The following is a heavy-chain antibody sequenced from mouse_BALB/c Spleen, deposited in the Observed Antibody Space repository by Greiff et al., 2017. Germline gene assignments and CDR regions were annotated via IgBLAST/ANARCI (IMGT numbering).Heavy chain of an antibody. CDR3: ARWGTTVVGPFAY. V-gene: IGHV1-14*01. D-gene: IGHD1-1*01. Sequence: VQLQQSGPELVKPGASVKMSCKASGYTFTSYVMHWVKQKPGQGLEWIGYINPYNDGTKYNEKFKGKATLTSDKSSSTAYMELSSLTSEDSAVYYCARWGTTVVGPFAYWGQGTLVTVSA. CDR2: INPYNDGT. J-gene: IGHJ3*01. CDR1: GYTFTSYV.